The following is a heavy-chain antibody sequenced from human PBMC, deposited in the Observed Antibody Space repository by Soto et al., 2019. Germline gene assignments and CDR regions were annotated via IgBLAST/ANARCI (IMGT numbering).Heavy chain of an antibody. Sequence: GGSLRLSCAASGFTFSSYSMNWVRQAPGKGLEWVSSISSSSSYIYYADSVKGRFTISRDNAKNSLYLQMNSLRAEDTAVYYCARDVSDGSGSYWFPFDYWGQGTLVTVSS. CDR1: GFTFSSYS. CDR3: ARDVSDGSGSYWFPFDY. V-gene: IGHV3-21*01. D-gene: IGHD3-10*01. J-gene: IGHJ4*02. CDR2: ISSSSSYI.